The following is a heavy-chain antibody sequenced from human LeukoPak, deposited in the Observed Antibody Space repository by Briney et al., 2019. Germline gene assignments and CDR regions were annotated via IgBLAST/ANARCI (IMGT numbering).Heavy chain of an antibody. Sequence: GGSLRLSCAASGFTFSSYAMGWVRQAPGKGLEWVSTVSGSGGRTYYADSVKGRFTISRDNSKNTLYLQMSSLRAEDTAVYYCAKESAAAGNVPFDYWGQGTLVTVSS. D-gene: IGHD6-13*01. V-gene: IGHV3-23*01. CDR3: AKESAAAGNVPFDY. J-gene: IGHJ4*02. CDR2: VSGSGGRT. CDR1: GFTFSSYA.